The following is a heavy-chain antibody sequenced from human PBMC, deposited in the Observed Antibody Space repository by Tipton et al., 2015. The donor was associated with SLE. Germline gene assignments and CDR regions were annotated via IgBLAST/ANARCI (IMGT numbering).Heavy chain of an antibody. CDR2: IGPDGKTV. CDR1: GFTFSSLW. D-gene: IGHD5-24*01. V-gene: IGHV3-7*01. J-gene: IGHJ4*02. Sequence: SLRLSCAASGFTFSSLWMTWVRQAPGKGLEWVANIGPDGKTVYYADSLKGRFTISRDNAQSSVYLQLSSLRVDDTALYHCAAVAMGHWGQGTLVTVSS. CDR3: AAVAMGH.